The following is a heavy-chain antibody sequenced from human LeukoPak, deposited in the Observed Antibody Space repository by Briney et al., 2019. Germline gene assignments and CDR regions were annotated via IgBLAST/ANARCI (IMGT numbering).Heavy chain of an antibody. CDR1: GFTFSSYS. CDR2: ISGSGGST. D-gene: IGHD2-2*01. V-gene: IGHV3-23*01. Sequence: PGGSLRLSCAASGFTFSSYSMNWVRQAPGKGLEWVSAISGSGGSTYYADSVKGRFTISRDNSKNTLYLQMNSLRAEDTAVYYCAKDGPAETYCSSTSCREWFEDYWGQGTLVTVSS. J-gene: IGHJ4*02. CDR3: AKDGPAETYCSSTSCREWFEDY.